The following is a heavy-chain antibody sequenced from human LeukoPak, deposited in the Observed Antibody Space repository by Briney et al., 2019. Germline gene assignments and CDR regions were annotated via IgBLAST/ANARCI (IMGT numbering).Heavy chain of an antibody. CDR1: GFTFSSYA. Sequence: GGSLRLSCAASGFTFSSYAISWVRQAPGKWREWVSSISGSGGSTYYAYSVKCRFTISRDNSQNPLYLPMNSLRGEDTAVYYCATRPRWQQLYHWAQGTLVTVSS. V-gene: IGHV3-23*01. D-gene: IGHD6-13*01. CDR2: ISGSGGST. CDR3: ATRPRWQQLYH. J-gene: IGHJ5*02.